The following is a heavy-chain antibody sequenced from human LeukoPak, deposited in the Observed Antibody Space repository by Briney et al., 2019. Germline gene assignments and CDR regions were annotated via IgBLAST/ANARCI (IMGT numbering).Heavy chain of an antibody. D-gene: IGHD2-2*01. CDR1: GFTFSSYW. J-gene: IGHJ6*02. CDR3: ARDRRDIVVVPDV. Sequence: PGGSLRLSCAASGFTFSSYWVSWVRQAPGKGLEWVANIKQDGSEKYYVDSVKGRFTISRDNAKNSLYLQMNSLRAEDTAVYYCARDRRDIVVVPDVWGQGTTVTVSS. V-gene: IGHV3-7*01. CDR2: IKQDGSEK.